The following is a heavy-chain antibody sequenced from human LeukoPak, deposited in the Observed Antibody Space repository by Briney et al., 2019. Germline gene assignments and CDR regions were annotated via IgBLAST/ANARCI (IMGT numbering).Heavy chain of an antibody. D-gene: IGHD3-9*01. J-gene: IGHJ4*02. CDR1: GGSITSTNW. CDR2: IYHSGST. Sequence: PSETLSLTCAVSGGSITSTNWWSWVRQPPGKGLEWIGEIYHSGSTNCNPSLKSRVTMSVDKPKNQFSLKLTSVTAADTALYYCARGRSDILTAYYIWGQGTLVTVSS. V-gene: IGHV4-4*02. CDR3: ARGRSDILTAYYI.